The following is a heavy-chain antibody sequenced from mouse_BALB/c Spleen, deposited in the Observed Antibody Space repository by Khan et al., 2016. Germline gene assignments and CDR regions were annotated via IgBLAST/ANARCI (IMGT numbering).Heavy chain of an antibody. J-gene: IGHJ4*01. V-gene: IGHV14-3*02. CDR1: GFNIKDTY. D-gene: IGHD1-1*01. Sequence: VQLQQSGAELVKPGASVKLSCTASGFNIKDTYMHWVKQRPEQGLEWIGRIDPANGNTKYDPKFQGKATITADTSSNTAYLQLSSLTSEDTAVYYCARKGTTVVVPMDYWGQGTSVTVSS. CDR3: ARKGTTVVVPMDY. CDR2: IDPANGNT.